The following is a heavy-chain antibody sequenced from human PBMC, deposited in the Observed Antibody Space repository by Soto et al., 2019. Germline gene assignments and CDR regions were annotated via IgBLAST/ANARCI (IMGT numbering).Heavy chain of an antibody. CDR2: ISGSGGST. V-gene: IGHV3-23*01. CDR1: GFTFSSYA. Sequence: GGSLRLSCAASGFTFSSYAMSWVRQAPGKGLEWVSAISGSGGSTYYADSVKGRFTISRDNSKNTLYLQMNSLRAEDTAVYDCAKDPGAFRLRGTFDPWGQGTLVTVSS. D-gene: IGHD4-17*01. J-gene: IGHJ5*02. CDR3: AKDPGAFRLRGTFDP.